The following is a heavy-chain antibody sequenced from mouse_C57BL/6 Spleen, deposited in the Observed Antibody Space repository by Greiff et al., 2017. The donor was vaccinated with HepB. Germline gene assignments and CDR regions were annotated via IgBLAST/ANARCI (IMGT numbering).Heavy chain of an antibody. CDR3: ARSRYSHYNYAMDY. D-gene: IGHD2-5*01. J-gene: IGHJ4*01. CDR1: GYTFTEYY. Sequence: SGPELVKPGASVQISCKASGYTFTEYYINWVKPRPGQGLEWIGWIFPGSGSTYSNEKYKGKATLTVDKSSSTAYMLLSSLTSEDSAVYFCARSRYSHYNYAMDYWGQGTSVTVSS. V-gene: IGHV1-75*01. CDR2: IFPGSGST.